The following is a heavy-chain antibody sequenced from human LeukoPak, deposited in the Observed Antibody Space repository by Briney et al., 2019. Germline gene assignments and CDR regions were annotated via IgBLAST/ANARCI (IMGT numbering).Heavy chain of an antibody. CDR2: ISGSGGST. J-gene: IGHJ4*02. D-gene: IGHD3-10*01. CDR3: AKGVDYYGSGSLFDY. V-gene: IGHV3-23*01. Sequence: AGGSLRLSCAASGFTFSSYAMSWVRQAPGKGLEWVSAISGSGGSTYYADSVKGRFTISRDNSKNTLYLQMNSLRAEDTAVYYCAKGVDYYGSGSLFDYWGQGTLVTVSS. CDR1: GFTFSSYA.